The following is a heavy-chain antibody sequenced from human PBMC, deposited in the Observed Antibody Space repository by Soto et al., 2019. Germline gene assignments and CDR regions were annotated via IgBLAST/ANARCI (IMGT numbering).Heavy chain of an antibody. J-gene: IGHJ4*02. D-gene: IGHD2-15*01. CDR1: GFTFSDFW. Sequence: EVQVVESGGDLVQPGGSLRLSCVVSGFTFSDFWMSWVRQAPGKGLDWVANIKHDGSETYYVGSVEGRFTISRDNTMDSLYLQMNSLRAEDTAVYYCARGGSWGPDFWGQGTLVTVSS. CDR2: IKHDGSET. CDR3: ARGGSWGPDF. V-gene: IGHV3-7*01.